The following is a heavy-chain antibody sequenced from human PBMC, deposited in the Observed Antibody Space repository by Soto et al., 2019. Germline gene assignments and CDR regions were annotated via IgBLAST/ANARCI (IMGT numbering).Heavy chain of an antibody. CDR1: GFSLSTSRVG. J-gene: IGHJ4*02. CDR2: IYWDDAK. V-gene: IGHV2-5*02. D-gene: IGHD1-26*01. Sequence: QITLKESGPTLVKPTQTLTLTCTFSGFSLSTSRVGVGWIRQPPGKALEWLAVIYWDDAKTYRPSLKSRLTIPNDTSKTQVALTMTNMGPVDTATYYCAHAYGGRSLYWGQGTLVTVSS. CDR3: AHAYGGRSLY.